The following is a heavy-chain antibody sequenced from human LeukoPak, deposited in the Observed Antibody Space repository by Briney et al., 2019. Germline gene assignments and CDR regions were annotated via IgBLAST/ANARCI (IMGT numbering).Heavy chain of an antibody. CDR1: GGTFSSYA. D-gene: IGHD2-21*01. J-gene: IGHJ6*03. CDR2: IIPIFGTA. CDR3: ARTQIQGIDYYYYYMDV. V-gene: IGHV1-69*13. Sequence: SVKVSCKASGGTFSSYAISWVRQAPGQGLEWMGGIIPIFGTANYAQKFQGRVTITADESTSTAYMELSSLRSEDTAVYYCARTQIQGIDYYYYYMDVWGKGTTVTISS.